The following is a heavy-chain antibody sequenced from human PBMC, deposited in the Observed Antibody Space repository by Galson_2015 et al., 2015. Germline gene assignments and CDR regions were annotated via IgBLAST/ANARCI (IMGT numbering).Heavy chain of an antibody. Sequence: SLRLSCAASGFTFSDYYMSWIRQAPGKGLEWVSYISSSSSYTNYADSVKGRFTISRDNAKNSLYLQMNSLRAEDTAVYYCARDYIERNFWSGYYYYFDYWGQGTLVTVSS. CDR3: ARDYIERNFWSGYYYYFDY. J-gene: IGHJ4*02. CDR2: ISSSSSYT. CDR1: GFTFSDYY. D-gene: IGHD3-3*01. V-gene: IGHV3-11*05.